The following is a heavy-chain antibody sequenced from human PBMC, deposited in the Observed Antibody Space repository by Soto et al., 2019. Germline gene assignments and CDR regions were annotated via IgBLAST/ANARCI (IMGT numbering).Heavy chain of an antibody. CDR3: ASLGDRVVTIRYYGMDV. J-gene: IGHJ6*02. CDR2: IIPIFGTA. Sequence: ASVKVSCKASGGTFSSYAISWVRQAPGQGLEWMGGIIPIFGTANYAQKFQGRDTITADESTSTAYMELSSLRSEDTAVYYCASLGDRVVTIRYYGMDVWGQGTTVTVSS. CDR1: GGTFSSYA. V-gene: IGHV1-69*13. D-gene: IGHD3-3*01.